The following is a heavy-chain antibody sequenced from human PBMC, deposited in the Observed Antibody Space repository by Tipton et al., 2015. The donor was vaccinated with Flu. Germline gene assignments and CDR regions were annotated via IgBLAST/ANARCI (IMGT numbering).Heavy chain of an antibody. J-gene: IGHJ5*02. V-gene: IGHV4-38-2*01. CDR3: VRRDFSNYVSEPKNWFDP. CDR1: GDSIRSASF. CDR2: VHHAGST. Sequence: LSLTCSVSGDSIRSASFWGWIRQPPGKGLEWIGNVHHAGSTYYNPSLKSRVTMSVDASKNHFSLNLNSVTAADTAVYFCVRRDFSNYVSEPKNWFDPWGQGTLVTVTS. D-gene: IGHD4-11*01.